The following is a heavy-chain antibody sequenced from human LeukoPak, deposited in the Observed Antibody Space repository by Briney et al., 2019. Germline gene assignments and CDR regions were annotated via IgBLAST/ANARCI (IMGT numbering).Heavy chain of an antibody. D-gene: IGHD6-19*01. J-gene: IGHJ4*02. CDR1: GFTFSSYW. V-gene: IGHV3-7*01. CDR2: IKQDGSDK. Sequence: GGSLRLSCAASGFTFSSYWMTWVRQAPGKGLEWVANIKQDGSDKNYVDSVKGRFTISRDNAKNSLYLQMNSLRAEDTAVYYCASGGVSGWYFDYWGQGTLVTVSS. CDR3: ASGGVSGWYFDY.